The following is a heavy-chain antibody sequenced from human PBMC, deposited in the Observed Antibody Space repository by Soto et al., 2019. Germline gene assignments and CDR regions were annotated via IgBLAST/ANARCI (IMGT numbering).Heavy chain of an antibody. CDR3: ARGDYYSSGSVATSYYYNGMDV. D-gene: IGHD3-10*01. V-gene: IGHV1-69*13. CDR1: GGTLRNHG. Sequence: SVKVSCKASGGTLRNHGVTWVRQAPGQGLEWVGGIVPAFGTTKYAQRLQGRVTITADGSTSTVYLELSSLRSEDTAVYFCARGDYYSSGSVATSYYYNGMDVWGQGTSVTVS. CDR2: IVPAFGTT. J-gene: IGHJ6*02.